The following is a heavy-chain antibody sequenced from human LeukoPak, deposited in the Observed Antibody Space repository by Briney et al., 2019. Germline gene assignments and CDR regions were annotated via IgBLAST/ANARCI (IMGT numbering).Heavy chain of an antibody. CDR2: INHSGST. V-gene: IGHV4-34*01. J-gene: IGHJ5*02. Sequence: SETLSLTCAVYGGSFSGYYWSWIRQPPGKGLEWIGEINHSGSTNYNPSLKSRVTISVDTSKNQFSLKLSFVTAADTAVYYCARDSGTTGEVKFDPWGQGTLVTVSS. CDR1: GGSFSGYY. CDR3: ARDSGTTGEVKFDP. D-gene: IGHD3-10*01.